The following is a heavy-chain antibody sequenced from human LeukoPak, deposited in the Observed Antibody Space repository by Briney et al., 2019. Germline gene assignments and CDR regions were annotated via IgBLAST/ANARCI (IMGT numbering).Heavy chain of an antibody. CDR3: AKSSGGLGDY. CDR2: IRTRTNRYAT. CDR1: GFTFSVSA. J-gene: IGHJ4*02. D-gene: IGHD2-15*01. Sequence: GGSLKLSCAASGFTFSVSAIHWVRQASGKGLEWVGRIRTRTNRYATAYAAAVKGRFTVSRDDSKNTAYLQMNSLRAEDTAVYYCAKSSGGLGDYWGQGTLVTVSS. V-gene: IGHV3-73*01.